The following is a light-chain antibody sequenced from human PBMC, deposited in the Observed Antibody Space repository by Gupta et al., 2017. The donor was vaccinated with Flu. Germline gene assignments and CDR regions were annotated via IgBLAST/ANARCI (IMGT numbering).Light chain of an antibody. CDR1: QSVGTS. Sequence: PGERATLSCRASQSVGTSLAWYQQKPGQSPRLLIFDASNRATGIPARFSGGGSGTDFTLTISSLEPEDFVVYYCQQRTNWLWTFGQGTKVEI. CDR3: QQRTNWLWT. V-gene: IGKV3-11*01. J-gene: IGKJ1*01. CDR2: DAS.